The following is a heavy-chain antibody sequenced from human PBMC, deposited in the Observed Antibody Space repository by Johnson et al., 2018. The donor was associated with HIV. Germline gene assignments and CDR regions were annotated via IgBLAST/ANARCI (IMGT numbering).Heavy chain of an antibody. J-gene: IGHJ3*02. CDR2: ISYDGSNK. D-gene: IGHD3-22*01. CDR3: AKCRDYDSGGCSNAFDI. CDR1: GFTFSSYD. Sequence: QVQLVESGGGVVQFGRSLRLSCVASGFTFSSYDMHWVRQAPGKGMDWVAFISYDGSNKYYADSVKGRFTISRDNSKNTLFLQMNSLRAEDTAVYYCAKCRDYDSGGCSNAFDIWGQGTMVTVS. V-gene: IGHV3-30*19.